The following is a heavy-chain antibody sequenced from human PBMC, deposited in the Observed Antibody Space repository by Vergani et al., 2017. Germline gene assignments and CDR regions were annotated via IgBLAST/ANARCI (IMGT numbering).Heavy chain of an antibody. V-gene: IGHV4-34*01. CDR2: INHSGST. CDR1: GGSFSGYY. CDR3: AVRGYSYGLFDY. Sequence: QVQLQQWGAGLLKPSETLSLTCAVYGGSFSGYYWSWIRQPPGKGLEWIGEINHSGSTNYNPSLKSRVTISVDTSKNQCSLKLSSVTAADTAVYYCAVRGYSYGLFDYWGQGTLVTVSS. J-gene: IGHJ4*02. D-gene: IGHD5-18*01.